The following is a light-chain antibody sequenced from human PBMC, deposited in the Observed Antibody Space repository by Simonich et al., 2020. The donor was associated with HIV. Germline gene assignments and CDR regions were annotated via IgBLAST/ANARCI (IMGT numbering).Light chain of an antibody. CDR1: QDIDNY. V-gene: IGKV1-33*01. CDR2: DAS. CDR3: QQYDILPYT. J-gene: IGKJ2*01. Sequence: DIQMTQSPSSLSASVGDRVTITCQASQDIDNYLNWYQQKPGKAPKLLIYDASSLETVVPSRFSGSGSGTYFTFTISSLQPEDIATYYCQQYDILPYTFGQGTKLEIK.